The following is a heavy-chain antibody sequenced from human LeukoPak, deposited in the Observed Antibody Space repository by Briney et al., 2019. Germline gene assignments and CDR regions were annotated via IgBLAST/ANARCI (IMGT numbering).Heavy chain of an antibody. CDR2: IYYTGST. Sequence: SETLSLTCTVSGGSISSSTYYWVWIRQPPGKGLEWIGSIYYTGSTYYNPSLKSRVTISVDTSKNQFSLKLSSVTATDRAVYYCASSPGGYCSSASCYTGGMFDYWGQGSLVTASS. J-gene: IGHJ4*02. V-gene: IGHV4-39*01. CDR3: ASSPGGYCSSASCYTGGMFDY. D-gene: IGHD2-2*02. CDR1: GGSISSSTYY.